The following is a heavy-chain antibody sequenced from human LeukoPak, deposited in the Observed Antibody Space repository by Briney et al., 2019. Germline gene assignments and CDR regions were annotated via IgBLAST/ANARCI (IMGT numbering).Heavy chain of an antibody. CDR1: GGSISSGGYS. CDR2: IYHSGST. Sequence: SQTLSLTCAVSGGSISSGGYSWSWLRQPPGKGLEWIGYIYHSGSTYYNPSLKSRVTISVDRSKNQFSLKLSSVTAADTAVYYCARAGGRSPNYFDYWGQGTLVTVSS. V-gene: IGHV4-30-2*01. J-gene: IGHJ4*02. CDR3: ARAGGRSPNYFDY. D-gene: IGHD3-16*01.